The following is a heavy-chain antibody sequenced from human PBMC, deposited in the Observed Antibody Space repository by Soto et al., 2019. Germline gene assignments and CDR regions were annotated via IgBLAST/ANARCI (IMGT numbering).Heavy chain of an antibody. CDR1: GGTFSSYA. J-gene: IGHJ4*02. V-gene: IGHV1-69*13. CDR3: ETKYYYDSSGFDY. CDR2: IIPIFGTA. D-gene: IGHD3-22*01. Sequence: SVKVSCKGSGGTFSSYALSWERQAPGQGLEWIGGIIPIFGTANYAQKFPGRVTITADEYPSTAYMELSSLRAEDTGVYYCETKYYYDSSGFDYRSQRTPVTVSS.